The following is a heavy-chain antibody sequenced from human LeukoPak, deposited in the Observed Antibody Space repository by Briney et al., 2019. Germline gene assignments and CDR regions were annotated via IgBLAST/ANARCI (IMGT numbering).Heavy chain of an antibody. CDR1: GYTFTGYY. D-gene: IGHD6-13*01. V-gene: IGHV1-2*02. Sequence: GASVKVSCKASGYTFTGYYMHWVRQAPGQGLEWMGWINPNSGGTNYAQKFQGRVTMTGDTSISTAYMELGRLRSDDTAVYYCARASRTFRRIAAALTPPSDWFDPWGQGTLVTVSS. J-gene: IGHJ5*02. CDR3: ARASRTFRRIAAALTPPSDWFDP. CDR2: INPNSGGT.